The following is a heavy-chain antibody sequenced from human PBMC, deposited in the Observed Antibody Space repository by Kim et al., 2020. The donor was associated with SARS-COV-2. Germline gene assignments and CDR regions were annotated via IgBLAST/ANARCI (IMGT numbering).Heavy chain of an antibody. CDR1: GFTFSSYG. J-gene: IGHJ6*02. V-gene: IGHV3-33*01. CDR3: ARPNAVDILTGYLFPYYYGMDV. CDR2: IWYDGSNK. Sequence: GGSLRLSCAASGFTFSSYGMHWVRQAPGKGLEWVAVIWYDGSNKYYADSVKGRFTISRDNSKNTLYLQMNSLRAEDTAVYYCARPNAVDILTGYLFPYYYGMDVWGQGTTVTVSS. D-gene: IGHD3-9*01.